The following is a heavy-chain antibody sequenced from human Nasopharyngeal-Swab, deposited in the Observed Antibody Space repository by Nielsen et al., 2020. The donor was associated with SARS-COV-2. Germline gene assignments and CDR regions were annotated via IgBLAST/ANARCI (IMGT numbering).Heavy chain of an antibody. Sequence: GESLKISCAASGFSLSDYWMSWVRQAPGKGPEWVANIKQDGTAEFYVDSVKGRFTISRDNAKNSLYLQMNSLTVVDTAVYYCARSIDYLGQGTLVIVSS. CDR2: IKQDGTAE. J-gene: IGHJ4*02. CDR3: ARSIDY. V-gene: IGHV3-7*03. CDR1: GFSLSDYW.